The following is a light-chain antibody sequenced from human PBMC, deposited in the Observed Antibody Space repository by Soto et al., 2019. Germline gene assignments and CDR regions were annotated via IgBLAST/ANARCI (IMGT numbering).Light chain of an antibody. CDR2: EVT. CDR1: SSDVGAHDY. J-gene: IGLJ1*01. CDR3: KSYAGNDNPYV. Sequence: QSVLTQPPSASGSPGQSVTISCTGTSSDVGAHDYVSWYQLHPGKAPKLILSEVTKRPSGVPDRFSGSKSGNTASLTVSGLQPEDEADYYCKSYAGNDNPYVFGTGTKVTVL. V-gene: IGLV2-8*01.